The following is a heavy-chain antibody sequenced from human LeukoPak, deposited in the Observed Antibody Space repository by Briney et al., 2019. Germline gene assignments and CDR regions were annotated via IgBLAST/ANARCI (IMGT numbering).Heavy chain of an antibody. D-gene: IGHD2-21*02. J-gene: IGHJ4*02. CDR1: GFTFSDYY. V-gene: IGHV3-11*05. CDR3: ARDSQYCGGDCYSDY. Sequence: KPGGSLRLSCAASGFTFSDYYMSWIRQAPGKGLEWVSYISSSSSYTNYADSVKGRFTISRDNAKNSLYLQMNSLRAEDTAVYYCARDSQYCGGDCYSDYWGQGTLVTVFS. CDR2: ISSSSSYT.